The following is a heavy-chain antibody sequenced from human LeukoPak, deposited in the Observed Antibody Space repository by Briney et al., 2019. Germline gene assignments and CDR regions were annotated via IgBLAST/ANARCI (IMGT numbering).Heavy chain of an antibody. J-gene: IGHJ4*02. D-gene: IGHD1-26*01. CDR1: GFTFSSYW. CDR3: ARDRDTKSYHDFDF. CDR2: INSDGSST. Sequence: PAGTLRLSCAASGFTFSSYWMRWVRQAPPKGLVWVSRINSDGSSTSYTDSVKGRFTISRDSAKNSLYLQMNSLTAEDTAVYYCARDRDTKSYHDFDFWGQGTLVTVSS. V-gene: IGHV3-74*01.